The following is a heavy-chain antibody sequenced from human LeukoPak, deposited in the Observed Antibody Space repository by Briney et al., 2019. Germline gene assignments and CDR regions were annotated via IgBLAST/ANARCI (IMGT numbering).Heavy chain of an antibody. CDR1: GFTFSSYW. J-gene: IGHJ4*02. V-gene: IGHV3-30*02. CDR2: IRYDGSNK. Sequence: GGSLRLSCAASGFTFSSYWMSWVRQAPGKGLEWVAFIRYDGSNKYYADSVKGRFTISRDNSKNTLYLQMNSLRAEDTAVYYCAKEGYDSSGYYYFDYWGQGTLVTVSS. D-gene: IGHD3-22*01. CDR3: AKEGYDSSGYYYFDY.